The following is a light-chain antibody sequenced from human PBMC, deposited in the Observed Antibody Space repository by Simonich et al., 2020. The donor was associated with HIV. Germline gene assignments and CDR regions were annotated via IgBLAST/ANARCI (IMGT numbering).Light chain of an antibody. CDR3: SSYAGGNNLI. V-gene: IGLV2-8*01. J-gene: IGLJ2*01. CDR2: DVT. Sequence: QSALTQPPSASGSPGQSVTISCTGTSSDVGGYNYVSWYQQHPGKAPKVMIYDVTRRPSGGPERFSGSKSGNTASLTVSGLQAEDEADYYCSSYAGGNNLIFGGGTKLTVL. CDR1: SSDVGGYNY.